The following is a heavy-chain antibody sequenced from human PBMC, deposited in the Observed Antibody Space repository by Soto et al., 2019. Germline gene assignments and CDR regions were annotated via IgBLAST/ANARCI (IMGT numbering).Heavy chain of an antibody. J-gene: IGHJ3*02. Sequence: SETLSLTCAVYGGSFSGYYWSWIRQPPGKGLEWIGEINHSGSTNYNPSLKSRVTISVDTSKNQFSLKLSSVTAADTAVYYCARMYYYDSSGSAERPDAFDIWGQGTTVTVSS. CDR3: ARMYYYDSSGSAERPDAFDI. CDR1: GGSFSGYY. CDR2: INHSGST. V-gene: IGHV4-34*01. D-gene: IGHD3-22*01.